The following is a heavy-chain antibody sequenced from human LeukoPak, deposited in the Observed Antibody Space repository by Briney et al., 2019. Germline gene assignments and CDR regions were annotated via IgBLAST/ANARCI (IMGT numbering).Heavy chain of an antibody. CDR3: ARDKFPYVDYAGYFDY. D-gene: IGHD4-17*01. CDR1: ESIFDNYA. CDR2: IIYDGSKQ. J-gene: IGHJ4*02. Sequence: GGSLRLSCVASESIFDNYAMHWVRQAPGKGLEWVAVIIYDGSKQYFGDSVKGRFTISRDCSKRTLYLHMNSLRPEDTAVYYCARDKFPYVDYAGYFDYWGQGTLVTVSS. V-gene: IGHV3-30*04.